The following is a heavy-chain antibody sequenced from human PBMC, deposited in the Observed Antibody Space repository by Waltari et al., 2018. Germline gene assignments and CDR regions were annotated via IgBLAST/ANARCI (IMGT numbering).Heavy chain of an antibody. D-gene: IGHD1-26*01. Sequence: QVQLVQSGAEVKKPGASVKVSCKASGYTFTGYYMHWVRQAPGQGREWMGRINPNSGGTNEAQKFQGRGTMTRDTSISTAYMELSRLSSDDTAVYYCARVTRSGSLDYWGQGTLVTVSS. CDR3: ARVTRSGSLDY. J-gene: IGHJ4*02. CDR1: GYTFTGYY. V-gene: IGHV1-2*06. CDR2: INPNSGGT.